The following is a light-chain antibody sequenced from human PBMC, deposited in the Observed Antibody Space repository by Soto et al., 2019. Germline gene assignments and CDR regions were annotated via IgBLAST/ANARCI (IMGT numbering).Light chain of an antibody. V-gene: IGKV3D-20*02. CDR2: GAS. Sequence: EIVLTQSPGTLSLSPGERATLSCRASQSVSSDYLAWYQQKPGQAPRLLIYGASSRATGIPDRFSGSGSGTEFTLAISSLEPEDFAVYYCQQRSNWPPVTFGGGTKVDIK. CDR3: QQRSNWPPVT. J-gene: IGKJ4*01. CDR1: QSVSSDY.